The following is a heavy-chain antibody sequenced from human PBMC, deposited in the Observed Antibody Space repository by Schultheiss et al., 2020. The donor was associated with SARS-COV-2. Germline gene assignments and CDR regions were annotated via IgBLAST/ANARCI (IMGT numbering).Heavy chain of an antibody. Sequence: SETLSLTCTVSGGSINSYYWSWIRQPPGKGLEWIGYIYYSGSTNYNPSLKSRVTISVDTSKNQFSLKLSSVTAADTAVYYCARAAPYKGYYYGMDVWGQGTTVTVSS. J-gene: IGHJ6*02. D-gene: IGHD1-14*01. CDR2: IYYSGST. V-gene: IGHV4-59*01. CDR1: GGSINSYY. CDR3: ARAAPYKGYYYGMDV.